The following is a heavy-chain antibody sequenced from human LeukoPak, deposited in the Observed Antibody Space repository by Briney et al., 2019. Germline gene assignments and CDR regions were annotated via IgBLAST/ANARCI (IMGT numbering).Heavy chain of an antibody. CDR2: ISSDGSST. CDR1: GFTFSSYW. Sequence: PGGSLRLSCAASGFTFSSYWMHWVRQAPGKGLVWVSRISSDGSSTSYADSVKGRFTISRDNAKNTLYLQMNSLRAEDTAVYYCARAYNGYYKQPDYWGQGTLVTVSS. V-gene: IGHV3-74*01. J-gene: IGHJ4*02. D-gene: IGHD3-9*01. CDR3: ARAYNGYYKQPDY.